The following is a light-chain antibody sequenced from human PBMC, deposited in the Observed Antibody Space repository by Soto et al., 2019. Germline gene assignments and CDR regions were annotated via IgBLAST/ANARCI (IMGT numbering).Light chain of an antibody. V-gene: IGLV2-8*01. Sequence: QSALTQPPSASGTPGQSVTISCTGTSSDVGGYNYVSWYQQHPGKAPKLMIYEVSKRPSGVPDRFSGSKSGNTASLTVSGLQAEDEADYYCSSSAGSNNFEFGGGTKVTVL. J-gene: IGLJ2*01. CDR1: SSDVGGYNY. CDR3: SSSAGSNNFE. CDR2: EVS.